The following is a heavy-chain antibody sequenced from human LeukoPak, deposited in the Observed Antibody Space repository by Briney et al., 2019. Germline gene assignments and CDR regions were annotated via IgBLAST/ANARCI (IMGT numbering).Heavy chain of an antibody. CDR3: ARALVAGVTLNALDI. J-gene: IGHJ3*02. CDR1: GFRFSSYW. CDR2: IQYDGSTT. D-gene: IGHD2-15*01. V-gene: IGHV3-74*01. Sequence: GGSLRLSCAASGFRFSSYWMHWVRQAPGRGLVWVARIQYDGSTTNYADSVKGRFTISRDNAKKTLYVQMNSLRAEDTAVYYCARALVAGVTLNALDIWGRGTMVTVSS.